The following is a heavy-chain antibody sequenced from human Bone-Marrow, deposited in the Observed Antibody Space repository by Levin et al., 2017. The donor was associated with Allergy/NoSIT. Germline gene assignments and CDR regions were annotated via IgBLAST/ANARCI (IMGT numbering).Heavy chain of an antibody. D-gene: IGHD4-17*01. Sequence: GGSLRLSCAASGFTFSSYWMSWVRQAPGKGLEWVANIKQDGSEKYYVDSVKGRFTISRDNAKNSLYLQMNSLRAEDTAVYYCARVFTTVTTYNWFDPWGQGTLVTVSS. CDR3: ARVFTTVTTYNWFDP. J-gene: IGHJ5*02. CDR2: IKQDGSEK. V-gene: IGHV3-7*01. CDR1: GFTFSSYW.